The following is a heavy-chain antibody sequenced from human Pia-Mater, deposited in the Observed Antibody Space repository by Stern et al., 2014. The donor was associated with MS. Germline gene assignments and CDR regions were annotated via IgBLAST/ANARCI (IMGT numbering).Heavy chain of an antibody. V-gene: IGHV2-5*02. CDR2: VFWDDEK. Sequence: QVTLRESGPTLVQPTQTLTLTCTLSGLSHNSSGVGVSWIRQPPGKALEWLALVFWDDEKHYSPSLKGRLTITKDNSKDQVILTMTNMDPVDTATYYCVHDEGHWGRGILVTVSS. CDR3: VHDEGH. CDR1: GLSHNSSGVG. J-gene: IGHJ4*02.